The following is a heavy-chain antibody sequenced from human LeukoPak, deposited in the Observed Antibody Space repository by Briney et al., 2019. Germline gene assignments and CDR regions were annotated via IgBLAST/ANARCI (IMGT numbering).Heavy chain of an antibody. D-gene: IGHD3-9*01. J-gene: IGHJ4*02. V-gene: IGHV1-18*01. CDR2: ISAYNGNT. CDR1: GYTFTSYG. Sequence: ASVKVSCKASGYTFTSYGISWVRQATGQGLEWMGWISAYNGNTNYAQKLQGRVTMTTDTSTSTAYMELRSLRSDDTAVYYCARTYYDILTGYFLGGDYWGQGTLVTVSS. CDR3: ARTYYDILTGYFLGGDY.